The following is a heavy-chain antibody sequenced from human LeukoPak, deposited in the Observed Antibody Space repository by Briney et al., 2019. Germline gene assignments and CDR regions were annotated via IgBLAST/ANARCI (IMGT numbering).Heavy chain of an antibody. CDR3: ARYHYYDSSGLDAFDI. D-gene: IGHD3-22*01. CDR2: INPNSGNT. J-gene: IGHJ3*02. V-gene: IGHV1-8*03. CDR1: GGTFNSYA. Sequence: ASVKVSCKASGGTFNSYAISWVRQAPGQGREWMGWINPNSGNTGYAQKFQGRVTITRNTSISTAYMELSSLRSEDTAVYYCARYHYYDSSGLDAFDIWGQGTMVTVSS.